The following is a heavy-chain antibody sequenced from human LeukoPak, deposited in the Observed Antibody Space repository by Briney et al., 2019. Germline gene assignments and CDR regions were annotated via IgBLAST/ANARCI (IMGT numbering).Heavy chain of an antibody. CDR2: VSRDGNDR. CDR1: GFTFSSYS. V-gene: IGHV3-74*01. J-gene: IGHJ5*01. Sequence: AGGSLRLSCAASGFTFSSYSMNWVRQAPGKGLVWVSRVSRDGNDRIYADSVKGRLTISRDNAKNTLYLQMNSLRVEDTAVYYCVRDWDHYDFDSWGQGTLVTVSS. D-gene: IGHD3-3*01. CDR3: VRDWDHYDFDS.